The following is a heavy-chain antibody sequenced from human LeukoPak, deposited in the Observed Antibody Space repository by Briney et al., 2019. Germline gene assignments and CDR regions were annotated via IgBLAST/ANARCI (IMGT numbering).Heavy chain of an antibody. V-gene: IGHV3-30*18. J-gene: IGHJ4*02. CDR3: AKGPLRGTAAAIDY. Sequence: RXAPGXXLEWVAVISYDGRNIHYPDSVKGRFTISRDISTDTLWLQMDSLRTEDTAVYYCAKGPLRGTAAAIDYWGQGTLVTVSS. D-gene: IGHD2-2*01. CDR2: ISYDGRNI.